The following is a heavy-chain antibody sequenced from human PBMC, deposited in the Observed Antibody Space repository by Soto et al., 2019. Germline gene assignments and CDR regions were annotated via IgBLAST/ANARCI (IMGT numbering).Heavy chain of an antibody. Sequence: SETLSLTCAVSGGSISSGGYSWSWIRQPPGKGLEWIGYIYHSGSTYYNPSLKGRLTISVDPSKNQFSLKLTSVTAADTAMYYCARPKTIGTAAGKGWFDPWGQGTLVTVSS. D-gene: IGHD6-13*01. CDR1: GGSISSGGYS. CDR3: ARPKTIGTAAGKGWFDP. J-gene: IGHJ5*02. V-gene: IGHV4-30-2*03. CDR2: IYHSGST.